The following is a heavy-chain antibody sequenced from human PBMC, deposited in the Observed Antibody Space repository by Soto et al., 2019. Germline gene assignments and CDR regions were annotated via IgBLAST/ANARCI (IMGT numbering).Heavy chain of an antibody. CDR3: ARDEGEIAAAGPPDY. CDR1: GFTFSSYG. CDR2: IWYDGSNK. J-gene: IGHJ4*02. D-gene: IGHD6-13*01. V-gene: IGHV3-33*01. Sequence: GGSLRLSCAASGFTFSSYGMHWVRQAPGKGLEWVAVIWYDGSNKYYADSVKGRFTISRDNSKNTLYLQMNSLRAEDTAVYYCARDEGEIAAAGPPDYWGQGTLVTVSS.